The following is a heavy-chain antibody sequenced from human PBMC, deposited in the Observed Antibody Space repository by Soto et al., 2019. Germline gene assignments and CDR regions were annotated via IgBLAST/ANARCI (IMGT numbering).Heavy chain of an antibody. D-gene: IGHD3-16*01. CDR1: GGTFRNYA. CDR3: ARGKRYTGYDVWGKRYGFDY. CDR2: IIPIFGTT. Sequence: QVQLVQSGAEVKKPGSSVKVSCKASGGTFRNYAISWVRQAPGQGLEWMGGIIPIFGTTNYAQKFEGRVTISAEGSTNTACMDLSSLRSEDTAVYYCARGKRYTGYDVWGKRYGFDYWGQGTLVTVSS. V-gene: IGHV1-69*12. J-gene: IGHJ4*02.